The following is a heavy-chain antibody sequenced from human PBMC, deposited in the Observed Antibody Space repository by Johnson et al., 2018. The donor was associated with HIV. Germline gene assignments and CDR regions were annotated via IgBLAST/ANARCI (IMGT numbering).Heavy chain of an antibody. J-gene: IGHJ3*02. CDR1: GFSFDSFW. CDR3: ARGGVAVAGTNAVDI. V-gene: IGHV3-7*02. D-gene: IGHD6-19*01. Sequence: VQLVESGGGLVQPGGSLRLSCSASGFSFDSFWMTWVRQAPGKGLEWVANINQDGSETYYVDSVKGRFTISRDNAKNSLYLQMNSLRAEDTAVYYCARGGVAVAGTNAVDIWGQGTMVTVSS. CDR2: INQDGSET.